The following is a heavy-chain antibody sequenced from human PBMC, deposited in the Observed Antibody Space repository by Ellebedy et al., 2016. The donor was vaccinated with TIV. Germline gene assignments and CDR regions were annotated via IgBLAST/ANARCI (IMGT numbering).Heavy chain of an antibody. J-gene: IGHJ4*02. D-gene: IGHD6-13*01. V-gene: IGHV3-23*01. CDR3: ARLGYRSSWFDY. CDR1: GFTLNTYA. CDR2: ISGTGGST. Sequence: PGGSLRLSCAASGFTLNTYAMSWVRQAPGKGLEWVSSISGTGGSTWYADSVQGRFTISRDNSKTTLSLQMNSLRADDTAVYYCARLGYRSSWFDYWGQGALVTVSS.